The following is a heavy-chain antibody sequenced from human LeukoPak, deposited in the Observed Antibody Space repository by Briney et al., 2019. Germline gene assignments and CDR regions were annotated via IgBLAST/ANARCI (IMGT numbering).Heavy chain of an antibody. V-gene: IGHV3-74*01. D-gene: IGHD6-19*01. J-gene: IGHJ4*02. CDR3: ARSMGIAVSRNSNFDY. CDR2: INTDGSIL. CDR1: GFTFSNYW. Sequence: GGSLRLSCAASGFTFSNYWMHWVRQAPGKGLVWVSLINTDGSILTYADSVKGRVTISRDNARNTLYLQMNSLRAEDSAVYYCARSMGIAVSRNSNFDYWGQGILVTVS.